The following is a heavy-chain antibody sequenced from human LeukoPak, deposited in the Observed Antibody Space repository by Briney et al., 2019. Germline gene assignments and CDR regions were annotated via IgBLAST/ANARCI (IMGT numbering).Heavy chain of an antibody. D-gene: IGHD1-26*01. J-gene: IGHJ4*02. CDR2: IIPILGIA. CDR3: ARDHSVGATTIFY. CDR1: GGTFSSYA. V-gene: IGHV1-69*04. Sequence: SVKVSCKASGGTFSSYAISWVRQAPGQGLEWMGRIIPILGIANYAQKFQGRVTITADKSTSTAYMELSSLRSEDTAVYYCARDHSVGATTIFYWGQGTLVTVSS.